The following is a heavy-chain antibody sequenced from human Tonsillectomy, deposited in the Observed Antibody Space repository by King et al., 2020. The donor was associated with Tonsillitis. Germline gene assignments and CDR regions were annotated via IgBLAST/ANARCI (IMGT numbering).Heavy chain of an antibody. J-gene: IGHJ4*02. CDR3: ARILGYGGNSHFDY. V-gene: IGHV2-26*01. D-gene: IGHD4-23*01. CDR2: IFSNDEK. Sequence: VTLKESGPVLVKPTETLTLTCTVSGFSLSNGGMGVSWIRQPPGKALEWLAHIFSNDEKSYNTSLKSRLTISKDTSKSQVVLTMTNMDPVDTATYYCARILGYGGNSHFDYWGQGTLVTVSS. CDR1: GFSLSNGGMG.